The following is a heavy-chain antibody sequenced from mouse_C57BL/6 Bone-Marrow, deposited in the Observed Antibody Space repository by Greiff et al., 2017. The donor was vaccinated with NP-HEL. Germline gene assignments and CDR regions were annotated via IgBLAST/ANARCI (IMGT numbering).Heavy chain of an antibody. CDR1: GYTFTDYY. CDR3: ARPYDYDVDY. CDR2: INPYNGGT. J-gene: IGHJ2*01. D-gene: IGHD2-4*01. Sequence: EVMLVESGPVLVKPGASVKMSCKASGYTFTDYYMNWVKQSHGKSLEWIGVINPYNGGTSYNQKFKGKATLTVDKSSSTAYMELNSLTSEDSAGYYCARPYDYDVDYWGQGTTLTVSS. V-gene: IGHV1-19*01.